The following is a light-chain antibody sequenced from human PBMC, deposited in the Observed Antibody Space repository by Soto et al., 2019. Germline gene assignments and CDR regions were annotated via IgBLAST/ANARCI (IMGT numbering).Light chain of an antibody. V-gene: IGKV1-6*01. CDR3: LQDRSHFWT. Sequence: AIQVTQSPTSLSASVGDRVTITCRSSQDIRNYLGWYQQKPGKAPQLLIYGASSLQRGVSSRFSGSGFGTDFTLTISSLQSEDSATYYCLQDRSHFWTVGQGTKVDSK. CDR2: GAS. J-gene: IGKJ1*01. CDR1: QDIRNY.